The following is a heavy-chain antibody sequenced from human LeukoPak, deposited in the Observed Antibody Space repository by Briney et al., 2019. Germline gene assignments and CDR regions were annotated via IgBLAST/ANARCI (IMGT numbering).Heavy chain of an antibody. D-gene: IGHD6-19*01. J-gene: IGHJ4*02. Sequence: SETLSLTCTVSGGSVSSGSYYWSWIRQPPGKGLEWIGYIYYSGSTNYNPSLKSRVTISVDTSKNQFSLKLSSVTAADTAVYYCARGGIAVAGTDYWGQGTLVTASS. CDR3: ARGGIAVAGTDY. V-gene: IGHV4-61*01. CDR1: GGSVSSGSYY. CDR2: IYYSGST.